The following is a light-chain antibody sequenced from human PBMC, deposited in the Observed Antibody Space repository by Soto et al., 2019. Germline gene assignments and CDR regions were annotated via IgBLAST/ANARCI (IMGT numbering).Light chain of an antibody. V-gene: IGLV2-14*01. J-gene: IGLJ1*01. Sequence: QSVLTQPASVSGSPGQSITISCTGTSSVVGGHNSVSWYRQDPGKAPKLMIYDVSNRPSGVSDRFSGSKSGNTASLTISGLQIEDEADYYCSSFTSGVTYVFGTGTKGTVL. CDR2: DVS. CDR3: SSFTSGVTYV. CDR1: SSVVGGHNS.